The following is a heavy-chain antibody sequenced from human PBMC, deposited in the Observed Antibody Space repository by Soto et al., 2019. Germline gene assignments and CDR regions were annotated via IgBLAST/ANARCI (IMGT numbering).Heavy chain of an antibody. V-gene: IGHV3-23*01. Sequence: GGSLRLSCATSGFTFNNYAMTWVRQAPGKGLEWVSVVTGSGDTTYYADSVKGRFTISRDNSKNTVYLQMNSLRVNDTAVYYCARPNLYCSSTSCYDYWGQGTLVTVSS. CDR1: GFTFNNYA. J-gene: IGHJ4*02. D-gene: IGHD2-2*01. CDR3: ARPNLYCSSTSCYDY. CDR2: VTGSGDTT.